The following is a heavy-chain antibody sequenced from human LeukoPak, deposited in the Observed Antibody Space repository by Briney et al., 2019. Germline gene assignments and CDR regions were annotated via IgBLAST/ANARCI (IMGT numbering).Heavy chain of an antibody. CDR1: GYSISSGYY. CDR3: ARDSYYGMYYDFWSGYYGPNWFDP. V-gene: IGHV4-38-2*02. D-gene: IGHD3-3*01. Sequence: SETLSLTCTVSGYSISSGYYWGWIRQPPGKGLEWIGSIYHSGSTYYNPSLKSRVTISVDTSKKQFSLKLSSVTAADTAVYYCARDSYYGMYYDFWSGYYGPNWFDPWGQGTLVTVSS. CDR2: IYHSGST. J-gene: IGHJ5*02.